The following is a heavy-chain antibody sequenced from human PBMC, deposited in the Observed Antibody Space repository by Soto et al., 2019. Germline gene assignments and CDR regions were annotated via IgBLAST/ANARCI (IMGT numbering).Heavy chain of an antibody. J-gene: IGHJ4*02. CDR2: INPNSGGT. V-gene: IGHV1-2*02. CDR3: ARDLKIVSSSSD. Sequence: ASVKVSCKASGYTFTGYYMHWVRQAPGQGLEWMGWINPNSGGTNYAQKFQGRVTMTRDTSISTAYMELSRLRSDDTAVYYCARDLKIVSSSSDWGQGTLVTVSS. CDR1: GYTFTGYY. D-gene: IGHD6-6*01.